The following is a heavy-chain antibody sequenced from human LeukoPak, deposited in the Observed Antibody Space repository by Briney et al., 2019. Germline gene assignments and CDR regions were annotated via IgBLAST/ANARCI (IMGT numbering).Heavy chain of an antibody. J-gene: IGHJ3*02. V-gene: IGHV4-38-2*02. CDR1: GYSISSGYY. D-gene: IGHD2-2*02. Sequence: SETLSLTCTVSGYSISSGYYWGWIRQPPGKGLEWIGSIYHSGSTYYNPSLKSRVTISVDTSKNQFSLKLNSVTAADTAVYFCARRIYCSSSGCYIFAFDIWGQGTMVTVSS. CDR2: IYHSGST. CDR3: ARRIYCSSSGCYIFAFDI.